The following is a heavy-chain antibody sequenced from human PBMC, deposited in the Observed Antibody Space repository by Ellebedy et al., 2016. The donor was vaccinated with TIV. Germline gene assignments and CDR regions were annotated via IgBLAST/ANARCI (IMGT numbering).Heavy chain of an antibody. J-gene: IGHJ3*02. Sequence: GGSLRLXXAASGFTFDDYATHWVRQAPGRGLEWVSGISWNSGSIGYADSVKGRFTISRDNAKNSLYLQMNSLRAEDTALYYCAKDLELRFFKMEAFDIWGQGTMVTVSS. CDR3: AKDLELRFFKMEAFDI. CDR1: GFTFDDYA. V-gene: IGHV3-9*01. D-gene: IGHD3-3*01. CDR2: ISWNSGSI.